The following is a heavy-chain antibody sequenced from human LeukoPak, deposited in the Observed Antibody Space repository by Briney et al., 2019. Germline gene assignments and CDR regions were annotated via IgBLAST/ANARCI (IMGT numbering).Heavy chain of an antibody. CDR2: INPSGGST. CDR3: ARDVSPISSSGYPPFDY. Sequence: ASVKVSCKASGYTFTSYYMHWVRQAPGQGLEWMGIINPSGGSTSYAQKFQGRVTMTRDTSTSTVYMELSSLRSDDTAVYYCARDVSPISSSGYPPFDYWGQGTLVTVSS. J-gene: IGHJ4*02. CDR1: GYTFTSYY. V-gene: IGHV1-46*01. D-gene: IGHD3-22*01.